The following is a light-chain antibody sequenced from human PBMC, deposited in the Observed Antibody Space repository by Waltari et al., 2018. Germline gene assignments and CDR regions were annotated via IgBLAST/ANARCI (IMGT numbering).Light chain of an antibody. CDR2: ATS. Sequence: DIQVTQSPSSLSASVGDPVTITCRASQGMNSWLAWYQQKPGKAPRSLIYATSTLQGGTPSRFSGSGSGTDFTLTIDSLQPEDFATYYCQQYYTFPPTFGGGTKVEIK. J-gene: IGKJ4*01. CDR3: QQYYTFPPT. CDR1: QGMNSW. V-gene: IGKV1D-16*01.